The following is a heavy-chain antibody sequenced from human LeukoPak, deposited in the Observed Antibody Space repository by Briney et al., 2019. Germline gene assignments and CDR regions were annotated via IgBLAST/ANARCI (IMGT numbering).Heavy chain of an antibody. D-gene: IGHD3-9*01. Sequence: PGGTLRLSCAASGFTFSSYSMNWVRQAPGKGLEWVSSISSSSSYIYYADSVKGRFTISRDNAKNSLYLQMNSLRAEDTAVYYCARAGYYDILTGYYKYYYYYYMDVWGKGTTVTVSS. CDR1: GFTFSSYS. J-gene: IGHJ6*03. CDR3: ARAGYYDILTGYYKYYYYYYMDV. CDR2: ISSSSSYI. V-gene: IGHV3-21*01.